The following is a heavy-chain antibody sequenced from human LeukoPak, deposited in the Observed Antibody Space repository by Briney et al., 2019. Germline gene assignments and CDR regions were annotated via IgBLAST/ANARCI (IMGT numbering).Heavy chain of an antibody. Sequence: GASVKVSCKASGGTFSSYAISWVRQAPGQGLEWMGIINPSGGSTSYAQKFQGRVTMTRDTSTSTVYMELSSLRSEDTAVYYCARDGTDSVGGIDYWGQGTLVTVSS. CDR2: INPSGGST. CDR1: GGTFSSYA. CDR3: ARDGTDSVGGIDY. J-gene: IGHJ4*02. V-gene: IGHV1-46*01. D-gene: IGHD3-16*01.